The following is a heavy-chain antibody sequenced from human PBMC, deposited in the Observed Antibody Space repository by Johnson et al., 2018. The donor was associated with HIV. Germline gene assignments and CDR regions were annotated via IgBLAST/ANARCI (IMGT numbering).Heavy chain of an antibody. CDR3: AKGEPYYYDIGDAFDI. Sequence: VQLVESGGKLIQPGGSLRLSCAASEFTVSSNYMSWVRQAPGKGLEWVSIIYDGDATYYADSVKGRFTISRDNAKNTLFLQMNSLRAEDTAVYYCAKGEPYYYDIGDAFDIWGQGTMVTVSS. V-gene: IGHV3-66*03. J-gene: IGHJ3*02. CDR2: IYDGDAT. CDR1: EFTVSSNY. D-gene: IGHD3-22*01.